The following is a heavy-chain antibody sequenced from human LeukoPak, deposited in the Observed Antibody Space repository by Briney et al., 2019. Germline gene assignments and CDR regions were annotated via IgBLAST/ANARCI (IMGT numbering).Heavy chain of an antibody. V-gene: IGHV4-34*01. J-gene: IGHJ3*02. CDR2: INHSGST. Sequence: GSLRLSCAASGFTFSSYWMHWVRQAPGKGLEGIGEINHSGSTNYNPSLKSRVTISVDTSKNQFALKLSSVTAADTAVYYCARGGGPITIFGVVTRRAFDIWGQGTMVTVSS. CDR3: ARGGGPITIFGVVTRRAFDI. CDR1: GFTFSSYW. D-gene: IGHD3-3*01.